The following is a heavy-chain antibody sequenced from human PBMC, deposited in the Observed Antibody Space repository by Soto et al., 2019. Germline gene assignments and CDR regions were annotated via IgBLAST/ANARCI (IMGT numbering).Heavy chain of an antibody. CDR3: ARPGYSGSLYYFDY. J-gene: IGHJ4*01. V-gene: IGHV5-51*01. D-gene: IGHD1-26*01. CDR1: GSNLNNYW. CDR2: IYPGDSDT. Sequence: PAESLKISCKGSGSNLNNYWIGWVRQMLGKGLEWMGIIYPGDSDTRYSPSFQGQVTISADKSISTAYLQWSSLRASDTAMYYCARPGYSGSLYYFDYWGHGTQVTVSS.